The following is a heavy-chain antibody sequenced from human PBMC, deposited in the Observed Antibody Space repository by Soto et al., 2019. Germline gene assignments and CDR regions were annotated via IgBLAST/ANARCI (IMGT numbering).Heavy chain of an antibody. D-gene: IGHD3-10*01. V-gene: IGHV3-7*01. CDR1: GFTFSSYW. CDR2: IKQDGSEK. Sequence: EVQLVESGGGLVQPGGSLRLSCAASGFTFSSYWMSWVRQAPGKGLEWVANIKQDGSEKYYVDSVKGRFTISRDNAKNSLYLQINSLRAEDTAVYYCARADSLLWFGELLPGGFDYWGQGTLVTVSS. J-gene: IGHJ4*02. CDR3: ARADSLLWFGELLPGGFDY.